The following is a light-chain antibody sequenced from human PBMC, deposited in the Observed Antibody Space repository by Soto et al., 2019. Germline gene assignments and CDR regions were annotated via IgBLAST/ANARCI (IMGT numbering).Light chain of an antibody. J-gene: IGLJ1*01. Sequence: QPVLTQPPSVSGAPGQRVTIPCTGSSSNIGAGYDVHWYQQLPGTAPKLLIYGHTNRPSGVSDRFSGSKSGTSASLAITGLQAEDEADYYCQSYDSSLSGFYVFGTGTKLTVL. V-gene: IGLV1-40*01. CDR2: GHT. CDR3: QSYDSSLSGFYV. CDR1: SSNIGAGYD.